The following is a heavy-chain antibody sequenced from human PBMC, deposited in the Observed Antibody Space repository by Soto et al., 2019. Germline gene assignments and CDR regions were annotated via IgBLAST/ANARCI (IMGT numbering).Heavy chain of an antibody. V-gene: IGHV4-4*07. CDR1: GASVSAYY. D-gene: IGHD6-13*01. Sequence: PSETLSLTCTVSGASVSAYYWSWIRQPAGKGLEWIGRVNSSGSTNYNPSLKSRVTMSVDTSKNQSSLMLRSVTAADTAVFYCARGGSWYPGYYYGMDVWGQGTTVTVSS. CDR3: ARGGSWYPGYYYGMDV. CDR2: VNSSGST. J-gene: IGHJ6*02.